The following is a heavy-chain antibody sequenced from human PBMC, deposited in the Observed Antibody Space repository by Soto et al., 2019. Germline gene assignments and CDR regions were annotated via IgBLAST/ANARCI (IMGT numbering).Heavy chain of an antibody. J-gene: IGHJ4*02. CDR2: ISGSRSTI. D-gene: IGHD5-12*01. CDR3: ARDASRDSGYNYQFDY. V-gene: IGHV3-48*01. CDR1: GFTFSTYS. Sequence: GGSLRLSCAASGFTFSTYSMNWVRQAPGRGLEWVSYISGSRSTIYYADSVKGRFTISRDNAMNSLYLQMNSLRAEDTAIYYCARDASRDSGYNYQFDYWGQGTLVTVSS.